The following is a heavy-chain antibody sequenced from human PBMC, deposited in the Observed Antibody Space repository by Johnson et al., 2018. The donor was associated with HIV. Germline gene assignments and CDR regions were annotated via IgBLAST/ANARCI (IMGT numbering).Heavy chain of an antibody. CDR2: ISSGGTT. V-gene: IGHV3-66*02. CDR3: ARDDRPDGFDI. D-gene: IGHD3-16*01. Sequence: VQLVESGGGVVRPGGSLRLSCAASGFTFDDYGMTWVRQVPGKGLEWVSVISSGGTTYYADSVKGRFTVSRDNSGNTLYLQMNSLRTDDTALYYCARDDRPDGFDIWGQGTIVTVSS. J-gene: IGHJ3*02. CDR1: GFTFDDYG.